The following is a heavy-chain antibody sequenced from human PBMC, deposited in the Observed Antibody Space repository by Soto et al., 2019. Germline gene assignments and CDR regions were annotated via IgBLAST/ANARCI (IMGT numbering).Heavy chain of an antibody. J-gene: IGHJ4*02. V-gene: IGHV3-21*01. Sequence: PGGSLRLSCAASGFTFSSYSMNWVRQAPGKGLEWVSYISSSSRYIYYADSVKGRFTISRDNAKNSLYLQINSLRAEDTAVYYCAKDYYGSGSPVDSWGQGTLVTVSS. CDR3: AKDYYGSGSPVDS. D-gene: IGHD3-10*01. CDR1: GFTFSSYS. CDR2: ISSSSRYI.